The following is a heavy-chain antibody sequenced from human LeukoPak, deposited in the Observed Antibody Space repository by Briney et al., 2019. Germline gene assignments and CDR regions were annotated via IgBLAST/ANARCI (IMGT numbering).Heavy chain of an antibody. CDR2: IISILGIA. J-gene: IGHJ5*02. V-gene: IGHV1-69*02. CDR1: GGTFSSYT. CDR3: AISRQTLNWFDP. D-gene: IGHD3-16*01. Sequence: SVKVSCKASGGTFSSYTISWVRQAPGQGLEWMGRIISILGIANYAQKFQGRVTITADKSTSTAYMELSSLRSEDTAVYYCAISRQTLNWFDPWGQGTLVTVSS.